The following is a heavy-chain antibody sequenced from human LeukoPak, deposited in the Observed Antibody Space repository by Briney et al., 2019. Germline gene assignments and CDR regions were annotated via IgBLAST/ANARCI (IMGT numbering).Heavy chain of an antibody. Sequence: GGSLRLSCAASGFTFDKYWMTWVRQAPGKGLEWVANIKQDGGEENYVDSVKGRFTISRDNAKNSLYLQMNSLRAEDTAVYYCARHQLWFGDLLSYYYYGMDVWGQGTTVTVSS. V-gene: IGHV3-7*01. D-gene: IGHD3-10*01. CDR2: IKQDGGEE. CDR3: ARHQLWFGDLLSYYYYGMDV. CDR1: GFTFDKYW. J-gene: IGHJ6*02.